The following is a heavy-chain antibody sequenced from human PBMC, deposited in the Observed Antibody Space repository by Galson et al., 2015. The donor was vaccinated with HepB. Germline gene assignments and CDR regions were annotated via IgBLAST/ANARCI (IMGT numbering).Heavy chain of an antibody. CDR3: ARVADAYYGDHTHFDY. CDR2: ISGSTIYT. Sequence: SLRLSCAASGFIFSNYYMSWIRQAPGKGLEWISYISGSTIYTNYARSVKGRFTITRDNAKNSLYLHLNSVTAEDTAVYYCARVADAYYGDHTHFDYWGQGTLVTVSS. CDR1: GFIFSNYY. V-gene: IGHV3-11*06. D-gene: IGHD4-17*01. J-gene: IGHJ4*02.